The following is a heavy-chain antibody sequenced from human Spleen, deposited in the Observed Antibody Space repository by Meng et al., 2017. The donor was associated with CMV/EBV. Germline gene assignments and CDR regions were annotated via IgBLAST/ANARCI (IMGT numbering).Heavy chain of an antibody. D-gene: IGHD3-10*01. V-gene: IGHV3-11*04. CDR2: ISSSGSTI. J-gene: IGHJ4*02. Sequence: WAASGFTVSSNYMSWVRQAPGKGLEWVSYISSSGSTIYYADSVKGRFTISRDNAKNSLYLQKNSLRAEDTAVYYCARSLYYYGPGGYWGQGTLVTVSS. CDR1: GFTVSSNY. CDR3: ARSLYYYGPGGY.